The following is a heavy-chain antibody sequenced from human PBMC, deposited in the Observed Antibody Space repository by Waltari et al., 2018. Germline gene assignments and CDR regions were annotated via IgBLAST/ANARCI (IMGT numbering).Heavy chain of an antibody. CDR3: ARDRGRGLYLDT. Sequence: QLQESGPGLVKPSGTLSLICAVSGDSMSTSDYWSWVRQPPGKGLEWIGQVRGDGKTNYNPSFASRVTMSLDTATYHFGRKLTAATAADTALYYCARDRGRGLYLDTWGQGTLVTVSP. CDR2: VRGDGKT. J-gene: IGHJ4*02. V-gene: IGHV4-4*02. D-gene: IGHD1-1*01. CDR1: GDSMSTSDY.